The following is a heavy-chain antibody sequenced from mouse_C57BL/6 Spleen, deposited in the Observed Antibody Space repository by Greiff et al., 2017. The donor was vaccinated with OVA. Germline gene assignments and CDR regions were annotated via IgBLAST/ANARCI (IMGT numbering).Heavy chain of an antibody. CDR2: INPYNGGT. Sequence: VQLQQSGPVLVKPGASVKMSCKASGYTFTDYYMNWVKQSHGKSLEWIGVINPYNGGTSYNQKFKGKATLTVDKSSSTAYMELNSLTSEDSAVYYCARGDSAFDYWGKGTTLTVSS. CDR3: ARGDSAFDY. V-gene: IGHV1-19*01. CDR1: GYTFTDYY. J-gene: IGHJ2*01. D-gene: IGHD2-13*01.